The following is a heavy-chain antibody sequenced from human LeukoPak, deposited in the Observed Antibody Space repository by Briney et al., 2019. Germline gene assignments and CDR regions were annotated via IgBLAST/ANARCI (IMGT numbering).Heavy chain of an antibody. D-gene: IGHD2-21*02. V-gene: IGHV4-39*07. J-gene: IGHJ3*02. Sequence: PSETLSLTCTVSGGSISSSSYYWGWLRQPPGRGLEWIGSIYYSGSTYYNPSLKSRVTISVDTSKNQFSLKLSSVTAADTAVYYCAREEGDVFDAFDIWGQGTMVTVSS. CDR2: IYYSGST. CDR1: GGSISSSSYY. CDR3: AREEGDVFDAFDI.